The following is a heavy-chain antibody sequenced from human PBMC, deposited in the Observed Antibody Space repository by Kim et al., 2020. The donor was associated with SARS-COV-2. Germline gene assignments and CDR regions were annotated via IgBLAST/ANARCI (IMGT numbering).Heavy chain of an antibody. CDR2: FIPSAGAT. J-gene: IGHJ4*02. D-gene: IGHD3-10*01. CDR1: GYTFTDYY. Sequence: ASVKVSCKASGYTFTDYYMHWVRQAPGQGPEWMGLFIPSAGATRLAQTYEGRVSMTSDTSTSTVYMELSSLRYDDTAMYYCLLGEGGRGVYWGQGTLCT. V-gene: IGHV1-46*01. CDR3: LLGEGGRGVY.